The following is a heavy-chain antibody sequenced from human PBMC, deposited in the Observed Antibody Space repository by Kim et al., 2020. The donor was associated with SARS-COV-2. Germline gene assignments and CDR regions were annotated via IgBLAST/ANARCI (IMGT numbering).Heavy chain of an antibody. CDR1: GGSFSGYY. Sequence: SETLSLTCAVYGGSFSGYYWSWIRQPPGKGLEWIGEINHSGSTNYNPSLKSRVTISVDTSKNQFSLKLSSVTAADTAVYYCARAAKGSGSLMNWFDPWGQETLVTVSS. D-gene: IGHD3-10*01. CDR3: ARAAKGSGSLMNWFDP. CDR2: INHSGST. J-gene: IGHJ5*02. V-gene: IGHV4-34*01.